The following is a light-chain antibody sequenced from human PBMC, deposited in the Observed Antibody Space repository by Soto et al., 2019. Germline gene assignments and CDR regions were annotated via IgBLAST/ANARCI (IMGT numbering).Light chain of an antibody. CDR1: QRVGGRD. J-gene: IGKJ4*01. V-gene: IGKV3-20*01. Sequence: PGARATLSCRASQRVGGRDLAWYQQKPGQAPMLLIYDVSERASDISDRFSGSGSGTDFTLTINRLVPEDVAVYYCQYQGTFGGGTKVEIK. CDR2: DVS. CDR3: QYQGT.